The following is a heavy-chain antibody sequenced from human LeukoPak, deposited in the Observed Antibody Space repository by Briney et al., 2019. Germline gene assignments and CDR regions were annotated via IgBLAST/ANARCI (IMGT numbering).Heavy chain of an antibody. CDR1: GFTFNTYG. Sequence: GGTLRLSCAASGFTFNTYGMSWVRQAPGKGLEWVANIKEDGSEKYYVDSVKGRFTISRDNAKNLLHLQMNSLRAEDTAVYYCARDRNTDFWSGYYTNYFDYWGRGTLVTVSS. CDR3: ARDRNTDFWSGYYTNYFDY. CDR2: IKEDGSEK. D-gene: IGHD3-3*01. V-gene: IGHV3-7*01. J-gene: IGHJ4*02.